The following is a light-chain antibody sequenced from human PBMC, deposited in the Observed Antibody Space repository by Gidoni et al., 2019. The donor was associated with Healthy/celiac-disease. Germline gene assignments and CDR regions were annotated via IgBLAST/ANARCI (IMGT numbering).Light chain of an antibody. CDR3: QQRSNWPGA. CDR2: DAS. J-gene: IGKJ3*01. CDR1: QSVSSY. Sequence: EIVFTQSPATLSLSPGARATLSCRASQSVSSYLAWYQQKPGQAPRLLIYDASNRATGIPARFSGSGSGTDFTLTISSLEPEDFAVYYCQQRSNWPGAFGPGTKVEIK. V-gene: IGKV3-11*01.